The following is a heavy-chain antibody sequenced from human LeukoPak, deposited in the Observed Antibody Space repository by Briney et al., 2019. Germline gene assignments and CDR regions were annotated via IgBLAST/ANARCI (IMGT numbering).Heavy chain of an antibody. V-gene: IGHV4-30-4*01. CDR3: ARGYYDSSGYAFYYYYGMDV. J-gene: IGHJ6*02. CDR1: GGSISSGDYY. Sequence: SETLSLTCTVSGGSISSGDYYWSWIRQPPGKGLEWIGYIYYSGSTYYNPSLKSRVTISVDTSKNQFSLKLSSVTAADTAVYYCARGYYDSSGYAFYYYYGMDVWGQGTTVTVSS. CDR2: IYYSGST. D-gene: IGHD3-22*01.